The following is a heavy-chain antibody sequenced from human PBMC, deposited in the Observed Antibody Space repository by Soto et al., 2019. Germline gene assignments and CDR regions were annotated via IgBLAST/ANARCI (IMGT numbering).Heavy chain of an antibody. V-gene: IGHV4-34*01. D-gene: IGHD6-6*01. CDR2: INHSGST. CDR1: GGSFSGYY. Sequence: QVQLQQWGAGLLKPSETLSLTCAVYGGSFSGYYWSWIRQPPGKGLEWIGEINHSGSTNYNPSLKSRVTISVDTSKNQFSLKLSSVTAAATAVYYCARGQYSSSSLAYYYYGMDVWGQGTTVTVSS. J-gene: IGHJ6*02. CDR3: ARGQYSSSSLAYYYYGMDV.